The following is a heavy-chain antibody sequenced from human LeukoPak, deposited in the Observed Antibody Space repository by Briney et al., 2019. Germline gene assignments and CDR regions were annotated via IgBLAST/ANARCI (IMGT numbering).Heavy chain of an antibody. V-gene: IGHV3-74*01. CDR1: GFTFSSYW. D-gene: IGHD3-10*01. J-gene: IGHJ4*02. CDR2: INSDGSST. Sequence: PGGSLRLSCAASGFTFSSYWMHWVRQAPGKGLVWVSRINSDGSSTSYADSVKGGFTISRDNAKNTLYLQMNSLRAEDTAVYSCASATEVWFGELWPPDYWGQGTLVTVSS. CDR3: ASATEVWFGELWPPDY.